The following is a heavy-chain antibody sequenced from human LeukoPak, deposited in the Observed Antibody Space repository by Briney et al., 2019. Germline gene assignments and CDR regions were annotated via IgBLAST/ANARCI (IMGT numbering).Heavy chain of an antibody. J-gene: IGHJ3*02. V-gene: IGHV1-69*04. CDR1: GGTFSSYA. Sequence: SVKVSCKASGGTFSSYAISWVRQAPGQGLEWMGRIIPILGIANYAQKSQGRVTITADKSTSTAYLGPSSLRSGDTAVYSCARGYCSGGSCLDSAFDIWGQGTMVTVSS. CDR2: IIPILGIA. CDR3: ARGYCSGGSCLDSAFDI. D-gene: IGHD2-15*01.